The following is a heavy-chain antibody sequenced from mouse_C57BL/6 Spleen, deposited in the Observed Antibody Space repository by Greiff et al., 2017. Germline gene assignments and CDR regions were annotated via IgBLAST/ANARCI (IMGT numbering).Heavy chain of an antibody. Sequence: QVHVKQPGAELVKPGASVKLSCKASGYTFTSYWMQWVKQRPGQGLEWIGEIDPSDSYTNYNQKFKGKATLTVDTSSSTAYMQLSSLTSEDSAVYYWALITTLWGTGTTVTVSA. V-gene: IGHV1-50*01. D-gene: IGHD1-1*01. J-gene: IGHJ1*03. CDR3: ALITTL. CDR1: GYTFTSYW. CDR2: IDPSDSYT.